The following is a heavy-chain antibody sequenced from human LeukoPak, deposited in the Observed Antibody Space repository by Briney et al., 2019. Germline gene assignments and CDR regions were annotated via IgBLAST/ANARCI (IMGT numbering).Heavy chain of an antibody. CDR1: GGTFTSYG. D-gene: IGHD1-1*01. CDR3: ARGRTGTLTDY. Sequence: ASVKVSCKASGGTFTSYGINWVRQATGQGLEWMGWMNPNSGNTGYAQKFQGRVTITRNTSISTAYMELSSLRSEDTAVYYCARGRTGTLTDYWGQGTLVTVSS. V-gene: IGHV1-8*03. CDR2: MNPNSGNT. J-gene: IGHJ4*02.